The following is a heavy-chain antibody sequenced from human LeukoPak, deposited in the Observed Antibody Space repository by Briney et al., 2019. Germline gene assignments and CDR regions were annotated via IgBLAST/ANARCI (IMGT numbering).Heavy chain of an antibody. J-gene: IGHJ4*02. D-gene: IGHD3-10*01. CDR1: GYTFTSYY. CDR2: MNPNSGNT. CDR3: ARGTYYGSGSYSHFDY. V-gene: IGHV1-8*02. Sequence: ASVKVSCKASGYTFTSYYMHWVRQATGQGLEWMGWMNPNSGNTGYAQKFQGRVTMTRNTSISTAYMELSSLRSEDTAVYYCARGTYYGSGSYSHFDYWGQGTLVTVSS.